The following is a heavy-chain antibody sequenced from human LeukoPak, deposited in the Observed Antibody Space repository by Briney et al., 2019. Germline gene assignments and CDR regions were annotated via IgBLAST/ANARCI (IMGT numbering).Heavy chain of an antibody. J-gene: IGHJ4*02. V-gene: IGHV4-39*01. CDR3: ARLTDGQWLGYYFDY. D-gene: IGHD6-19*01. Sequence: PSETLSLTCTVSGGSISSSSYYWGWIRQPPGKGLGWIGSIYYSGSTYYNPSLRSRVTISVDTSKNQFSLKLSSVTAADTAVYYCARLTDGQWLGYYFDYWGQGTLVTVSS. CDR2: IYYSGST. CDR1: GGSISSSSYY.